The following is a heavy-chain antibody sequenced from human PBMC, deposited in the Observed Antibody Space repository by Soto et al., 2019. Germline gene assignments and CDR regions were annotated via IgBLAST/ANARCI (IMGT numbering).Heavy chain of an antibody. V-gene: IGHV3-7*03. CDR1: GFTFSSYW. J-gene: IGHJ5*02. CDR3: ARDRTNWTSDGGFDP. CDR2: IKQDGSEK. D-gene: IGHD1-20*01. Sequence: PGGSLRLSCAASGFTFSSYWMSWVRQAPGKGLEWVANIKQDGSEKYYVDSVKGRFTISRDNAKNSLYLQMNSLRAEDTAVYYCARDRTNWTSDGGFDPWGQGTLVTVSS.